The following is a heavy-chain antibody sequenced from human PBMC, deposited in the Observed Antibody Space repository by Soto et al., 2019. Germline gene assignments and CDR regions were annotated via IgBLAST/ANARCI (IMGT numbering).Heavy chain of an antibody. CDR3: ARGYGSLEGYCSSTSCYISH. V-gene: IGHV3-21*01. CDR2: ISSSSTYI. J-gene: IGHJ4*02. D-gene: IGHD2-2*02. CDR1: GFTFSDYT. Sequence: GGSLRLSCAASGFTFSDYTMNWVRQAPGKGLEWVSSISSSSTYIYYADSVKGRFTISRDNAKNSLFLQMNSLRAEDTAVYYCARGYGSLEGYCSSTSCYISHWGQGVLVTVSS.